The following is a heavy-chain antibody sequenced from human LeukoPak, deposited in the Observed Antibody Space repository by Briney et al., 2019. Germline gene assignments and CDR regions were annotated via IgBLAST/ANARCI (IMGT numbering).Heavy chain of an antibody. Sequence: GGSLRLSCAASGFTFSSYGMHWVRQAPGKGLEWVAVISYDGSNKYYADSVKGRFTISRDNSKNTLYLQMNTLRAEDTAVYYCAKVSAGSYFDYWGQGTLVTVSS. CDR1: GFTFSSYG. J-gene: IGHJ4*02. V-gene: IGHV3-30*18. CDR2: ISYDGSNK. D-gene: IGHD6-25*01. CDR3: AKVSAGSYFDY.